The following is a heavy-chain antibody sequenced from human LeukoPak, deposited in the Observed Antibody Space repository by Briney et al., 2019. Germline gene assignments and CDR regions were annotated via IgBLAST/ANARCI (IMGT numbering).Heavy chain of an antibody. D-gene: IGHD4-17*01. CDR2: XXXSGGST. V-gene: IGHV1-46*01. CDR3: ARAGPYGDYGYYYYYGMDV. Sequence: HWVXQXPGXXREWMGXXXXSGGSTSYAQKFQGRVTMTRDTSTSTVYMELSSLRSEDTAVYYCARAGPYGDYGYYYYYGMDVWGQGTTVTVSS. J-gene: IGHJ6*02.